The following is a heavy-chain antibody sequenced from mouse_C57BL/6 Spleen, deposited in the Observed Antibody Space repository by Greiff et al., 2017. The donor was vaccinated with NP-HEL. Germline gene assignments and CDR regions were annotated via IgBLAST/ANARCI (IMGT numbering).Heavy chain of an antibody. D-gene: IGHD3-3*01. Sequence: EVKLMESGPELVKPGASVKMSCKASGYTFTDYNMHWVKQSHGKSLEWIGYINPNNGGTSYNQKFKGKATLTVNKSSSTAYMELRSLTSEDSAVYYCAEGYYFDYWGQGTTLTVSS. CDR2: INPNNGGT. V-gene: IGHV1-22*01. CDR3: AEGYYFDY. CDR1: GYTFTDYN. J-gene: IGHJ2*01.